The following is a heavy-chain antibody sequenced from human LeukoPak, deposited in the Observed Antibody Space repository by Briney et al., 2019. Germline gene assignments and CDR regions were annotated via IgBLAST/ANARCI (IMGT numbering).Heavy chain of an antibody. D-gene: IGHD2-2*01. J-gene: IGHJ4*02. V-gene: IGHV3-21*01. CDR3: ARGEGGVVPAAPFDY. Sequence: GGSLRLSCAASGFTFSSYSMNWVRQAPGKGREWVSSISSSSSYIYYADSVKGRFTISRDNAKNSLYLQMNSLRAEDTAVYYCARGEGGVVPAAPFDYWGQGTLVTVSS. CDR1: GFTFSSYS. CDR2: ISSSSSYI.